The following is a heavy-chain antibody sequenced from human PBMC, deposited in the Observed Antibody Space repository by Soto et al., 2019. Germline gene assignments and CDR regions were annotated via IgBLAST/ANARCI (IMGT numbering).Heavy chain of an antibody. CDR3: ARDSAMVLYYFDY. D-gene: IGHD5-18*01. CDR1: GFTLSSYA. J-gene: IGHJ4*02. Sequence: QVQVVESGGGVIQPGRSLRLSCAASGFTLSSYAMHWVRQAPGKGLEWVAVISYDASNKYYADSVKGRFTISRDNSKNTLYLQMNSLRAEDTAVYYCARDSAMVLYYFDYWGQGTLVTVSS. V-gene: IGHV3-30-3*01. CDR2: ISYDASNK.